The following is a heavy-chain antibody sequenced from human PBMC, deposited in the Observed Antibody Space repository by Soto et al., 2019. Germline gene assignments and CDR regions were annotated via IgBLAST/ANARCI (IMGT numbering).Heavy chain of an antibody. Sequence: GASGKVSCKASGYTFTSYYMHWVRQAPGQGLEWMGIINPSGGSTSYAQKFQGRVTMTRDTSTSTVYMELSSLRSEDTAVYYCAREPLYDFWSGYYNGEYFQHWGQGTLFTVS. V-gene: IGHV1-46*01. CDR2: INPSGGST. D-gene: IGHD3-3*01. CDR1: GYTFTSYY. J-gene: IGHJ1*01. CDR3: AREPLYDFWSGYYNGEYFQH.